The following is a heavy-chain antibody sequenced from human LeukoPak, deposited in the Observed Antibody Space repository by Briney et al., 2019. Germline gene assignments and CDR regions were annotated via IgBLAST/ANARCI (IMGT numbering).Heavy chain of an antibody. Sequence: PGGSLRLSCAASGFTFSSYEMNWVRQAPGKWLEWVSYISSSGSTIYYADSVKGRFTISRDNAKNSLYLQMNSLRAEDTAVYYCARVGENLRPLDYWGQGTLVTVSS. V-gene: IGHV3-48*03. CDR2: ISSSGSTI. CDR3: ARVGENLRPLDY. CDR1: GFTFSSYE. D-gene: IGHD3-16*01. J-gene: IGHJ4*02.